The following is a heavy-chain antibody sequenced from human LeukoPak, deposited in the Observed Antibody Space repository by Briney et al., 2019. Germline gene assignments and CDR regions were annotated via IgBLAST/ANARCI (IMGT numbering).Heavy chain of an antibody. CDR3: AREMGVAEDY. Sequence: SETLSLTCTVSGHSISSGYYWGWIRQPPGKGLEWIGSIYHSGSTYYNPSLKSRVTISVDSTENQFSLKLSSVTAADTAVYYCAREMGVAEDYWGQGTLVTVSS. CDR2: IYHSGST. V-gene: IGHV4-38-2*02. D-gene: IGHD6-19*01. CDR1: GHSISSGYY. J-gene: IGHJ4*02.